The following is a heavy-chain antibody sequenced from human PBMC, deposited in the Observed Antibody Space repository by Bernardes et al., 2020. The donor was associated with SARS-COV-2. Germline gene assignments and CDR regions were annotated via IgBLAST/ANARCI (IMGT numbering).Heavy chain of an antibody. Sequence: ASVKVSCKASGYTFTGYDMHWVRQAPGQGLEWMGWINPNSGGTNYAQKFQGRVTMTRDTSISTAYMELSRLRSADPAVYYCARSGGVGAPFDYWGQGTLVTVSS. CDR2: INPNSGGT. CDR1: GYTFTGYD. J-gene: IGHJ4*02. CDR3: ARSGGVGAPFDY. V-gene: IGHV1-2*02. D-gene: IGHD1-26*01.